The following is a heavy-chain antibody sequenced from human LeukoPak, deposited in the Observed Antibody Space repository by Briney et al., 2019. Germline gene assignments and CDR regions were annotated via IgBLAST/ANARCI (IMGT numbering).Heavy chain of an antibody. CDR3: AKDAIVVGPAARSSRWFDP. CDR1: GYTLTELS. V-gene: IGHV1-24*01. D-gene: IGHD2-2*01. J-gene: IGHJ5*02. CDR2: FHPEDGET. Sequence: GASVKVSCKVSGYTLTELSMHWVRQAPGKGLEWMGGFHPEDGETIYAQKFQGRVTMTEDTSTDTAYMELSSLRSEDTAVYYCAKDAIVVGPAARSSRWFDPWGQGTLVTVSS.